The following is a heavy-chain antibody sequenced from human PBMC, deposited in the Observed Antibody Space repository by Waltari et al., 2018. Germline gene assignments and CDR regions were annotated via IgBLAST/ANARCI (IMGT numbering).Heavy chain of an antibody. CDR3: ARWADDFWSGYYGPGAFDI. CDR2: SIPIFGTT. CDR1: GGAFNSYV. D-gene: IGHD3-3*01. V-gene: IGHV1-69*06. Sequence: QLQLVQSGAEVRKPGSSVKVSCKASGGAFNSYVINWVRQAPGQGLEWMGGSIPIFGTTNYAQKFQGRVTITADKSTSTAYMELNSLTSEDTAVYYCARWADDFWSGYYGPGAFDIWGQGTMVTVSS. J-gene: IGHJ3*02.